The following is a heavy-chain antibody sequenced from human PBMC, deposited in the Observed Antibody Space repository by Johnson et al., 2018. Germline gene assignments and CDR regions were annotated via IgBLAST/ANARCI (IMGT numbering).Heavy chain of an antibody. V-gene: IGHV3-20*04. CDR2: INWNGGST. CDR3: ARAAYSSGWYFGAFEI. Sequence: VQLVESGGGVVRPGGSLRLSCAASGFMFDDYGMSWVRQGPGKGLEWVSGINWNGGSTGYADSVKGRFTISRDNAKNSLYLQINSLRAEDTALYYCARAAYSSGWYFGAFEIWGQGTMVTVSS. J-gene: IGHJ3*02. D-gene: IGHD6-19*01. CDR1: GFMFDDYG.